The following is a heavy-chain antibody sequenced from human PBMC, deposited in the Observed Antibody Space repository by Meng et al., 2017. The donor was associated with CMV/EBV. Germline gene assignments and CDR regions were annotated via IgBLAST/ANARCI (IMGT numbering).Heavy chain of an antibody. D-gene: IGHD3-3*01. V-gene: IGHV1-69*04. CDR3: ASGGDITFGVVIMSHYYYYGMDV. J-gene: IGHJ6*02. CDR2: IIPILGIA. CDR1: GYTFTSYD. Sequence: SVKVSCKASGYTFTSYDISWVRQAPGQGLEWMGRIIPILGIANYAQKFQGRVTITADKSTSTAYMELSGLRSEDTAVYYCASGGDITFGVVIMSHYYYYGMDVWGQGTRSPSP.